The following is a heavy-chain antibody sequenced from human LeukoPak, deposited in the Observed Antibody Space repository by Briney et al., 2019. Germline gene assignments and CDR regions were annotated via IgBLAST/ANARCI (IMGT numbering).Heavy chain of an antibody. D-gene: IGHD3-10*01. CDR3: ARVYYGSGSLYYYYYYMDV. CDR2: IYSGGRT. CDR1: GFTVSSNY. V-gene: IGHV3-53*01. Sequence: PGGSLRLSCAASGFTVSSNYMSWVRQAPGKGLEWVSVIYSGGRTYYADSVKGRFTISRDNSKNTLYLQMNSLRAEDTAVYYCARVYYGSGSLYYYYYYMDVWGKGTTATIS. J-gene: IGHJ6*03.